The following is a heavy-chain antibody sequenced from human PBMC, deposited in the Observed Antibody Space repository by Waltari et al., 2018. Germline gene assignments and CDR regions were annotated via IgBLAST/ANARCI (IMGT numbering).Heavy chain of an antibody. CDR1: GGSISNGDYY. CDR2: ISYSGNT. V-gene: IGHV4-30-4*08. Sequence: QVQLHESGPGLLKPSQTLSLTCSVSGGSISNGDYYWTWIRQPPGQGLEYIGQISYSGNTYYSPSLKRRIFISVDTSNNQFSLKLSPVSAAATAMYYCARHSLSWDALNVWGQGTALTVSS. CDR3: ARHSLSWDALNV. J-gene: IGHJ3*01.